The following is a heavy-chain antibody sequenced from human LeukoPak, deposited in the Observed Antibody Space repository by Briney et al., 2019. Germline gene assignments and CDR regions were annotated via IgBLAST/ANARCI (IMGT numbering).Heavy chain of an antibody. CDR3: ARDAYYYDSSGYPDY. J-gene: IGHJ4*02. Sequence: GGSLRLSCAASGFTFSYYWMHWVRQAPGKGLVRVARIRTDGTDTSYADSVKGRFTISRDNAKNTLYLQMNNLRVEDTAVYYCARDAYYYDSSGYPDYWGQGTLVTVSS. V-gene: IGHV3-74*01. D-gene: IGHD3-22*01. CDR2: IRTDGTDT. CDR1: GFTFSYYW.